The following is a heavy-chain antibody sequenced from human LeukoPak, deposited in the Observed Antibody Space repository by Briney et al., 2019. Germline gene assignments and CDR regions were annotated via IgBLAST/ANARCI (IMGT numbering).Heavy chain of an antibody. CDR2: IYRGGTT. Sequence: TGGSLRLSCAASGFTVSDNYMSWVRQAPGKGLEWVSVIYRGGTTYYADSVKGRFTISRDNSKSTLHLQTNSLRAEDTAVYYCARGTPTTRDFDYWGQGTLVTVSS. CDR1: GFTVSDNY. CDR3: ARGTPTTRDFDY. D-gene: IGHD4-11*01. J-gene: IGHJ4*02. V-gene: IGHV3-53*01.